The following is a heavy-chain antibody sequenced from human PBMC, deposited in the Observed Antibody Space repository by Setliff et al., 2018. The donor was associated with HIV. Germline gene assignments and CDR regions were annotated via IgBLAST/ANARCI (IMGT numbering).Heavy chain of an antibody. Sequence: GGSLRLSCAVSGFTFSDYYVAWIRQAPGKGLEWIAYISGSGYTIYYTDSVKGRFSISRDNAKNSSSLQMNNLRDDDTAFYSCARGWQHLVPFDHWGQGTLVTVSS. D-gene: IGHD6-13*01. CDR3: ARGWQHLVPFDH. V-gene: IGHV3-11*04. CDR1: GFTFSDYY. J-gene: IGHJ5*02. CDR2: ISGSGYTI.